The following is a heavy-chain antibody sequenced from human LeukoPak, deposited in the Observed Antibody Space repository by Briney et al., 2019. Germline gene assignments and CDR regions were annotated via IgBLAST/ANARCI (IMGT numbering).Heavy chain of an antibody. CDR1: GFIFSSYW. Sequence: PGGSLRLSCAASGFIFSSYWMSWVRQAPGKGLEWVANIKQDGSEKYYVDSVKGRFTISRDNAKNSLYLQMNSLRAEDTAVYYCARLIVTPGGIDVWGQGTTVTVSS. D-gene: IGHD2/OR15-2a*01. V-gene: IGHV3-7*03. CDR2: IKQDGSEK. CDR3: ARLIVTPGGIDV. J-gene: IGHJ6*02.